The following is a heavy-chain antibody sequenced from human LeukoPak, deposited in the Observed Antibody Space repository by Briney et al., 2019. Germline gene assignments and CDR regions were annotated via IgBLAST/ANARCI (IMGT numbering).Heavy chain of an antibody. J-gene: IGHJ4*02. CDR1: GFTFSSYW. CDR2: INSDGSST. Sequence: GGSLRLSCAASGFTFSSYWMHWVRQAPGKGLVWVSRINSDGSSTSYADSVKGRFTISRDNAKNTLYLQMNSLRAEDTAVYYCASFMGSTSSHPDYWGQGTLVTVPS. D-gene: IGHD2-2*01. CDR3: ASFMGSTSSHPDY. V-gene: IGHV3-74*01.